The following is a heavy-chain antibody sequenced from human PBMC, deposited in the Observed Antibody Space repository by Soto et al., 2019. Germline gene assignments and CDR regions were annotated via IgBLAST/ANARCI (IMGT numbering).Heavy chain of an antibody. CDR1: GYIFSTYA. CDR3: ARAKITYDILTGYSMGYWFDP. V-gene: IGHV1-3*01. J-gene: IGHJ5*02. CDR2: INAGNGNT. D-gene: IGHD3-9*01. Sequence: ASVKVSCKASGYIFSTYAMNWVRQAPGQSLEWMGWINAGNGNTKYSQKFQGRVTISRGISASTAYVELSSLGSEDTAVYYCARAKITYDILTGYSMGYWFDPWGQGTPVTVSS.